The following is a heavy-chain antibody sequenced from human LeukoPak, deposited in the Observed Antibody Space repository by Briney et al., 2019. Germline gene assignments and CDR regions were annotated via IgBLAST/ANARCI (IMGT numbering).Heavy chain of an antibody. CDR1: GFTFSTYG. CDR2: IRFDESNI. J-gene: IGHJ4*02. D-gene: IGHD7-27*01. CDR3: ATELGIGY. V-gene: IGHV3-30*02. Sequence: GGSLRLSCAASGFTFSTYGMHWVRQAPGKGPQWVAFIRFDESNIYYADSVKGRFTISRDNSKNTLYLQMNGLRPEDTAVYYCATELGIGYWGQGTLVTVSS.